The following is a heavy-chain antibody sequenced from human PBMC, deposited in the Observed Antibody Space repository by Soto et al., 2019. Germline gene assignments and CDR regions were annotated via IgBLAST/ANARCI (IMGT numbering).Heavy chain of an antibody. CDR3: ARRVAAAGVYNWFDP. D-gene: IGHD6-13*01. Sequence: PSETLSLTCTVSGGSVSSGSYYWSWIRQPPGEGLEWIGYIYYSWSTNYNPSLKSRVTISVDTSKNQFSLKLSSVTAADTAVYYCARRVAAAGVYNWFDPWGQGTLVTVSS. CDR1: GGSVSSGSYY. CDR2: IYYSWST. V-gene: IGHV4-61*01. J-gene: IGHJ5*02.